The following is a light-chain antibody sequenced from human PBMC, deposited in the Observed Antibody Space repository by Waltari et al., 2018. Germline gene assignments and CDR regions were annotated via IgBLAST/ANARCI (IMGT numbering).Light chain of an antibody. CDR3: SSYTSSNTLV. CDR1: SSDVGGYHY. Sequence: QSALTQPASVSGSPGQSIPMSCTGTSSDVGGYHYVSWYQQYPGKAPKLMIYDVSPRPCGVSNRFSCSKSGNTAALTISGLQAEDEADDYCSSYTSSNTLVFGVGTKLTVL. J-gene: IGLJ3*02. V-gene: IGLV2-14*01. CDR2: DVS.